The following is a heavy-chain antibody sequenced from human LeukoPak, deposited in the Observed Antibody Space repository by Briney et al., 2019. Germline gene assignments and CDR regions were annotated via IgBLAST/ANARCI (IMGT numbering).Heavy chain of an antibody. V-gene: IGHV1-18*01. D-gene: IGHD3-3*01. Sequence: GASVKVSCKAFGYTLTSYGFNWMRQAPGQGLEWMGWISAYNGNTNYAQKLQGRVTMTTDTSTSTAYMELRSLRSDDTAVYYCARDAGSITIFGVVIKSLDYWGQGTLVTVSS. CDR3: ARDAGSITIFGVVIKSLDY. CDR2: ISAYNGNT. J-gene: IGHJ4*02. CDR1: GYTLTSYG.